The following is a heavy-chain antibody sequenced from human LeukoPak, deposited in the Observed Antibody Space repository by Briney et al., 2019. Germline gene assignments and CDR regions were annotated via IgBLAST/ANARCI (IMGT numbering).Heavy chain of an antibody. V-gene: IGHV4-39*07. CDR3: AGGGRGYND. CDR2: ICYSGRA. J-gene: IGHJ4*02. D-gene: IGHD3-22*01. Sequence: PSETLSLTCTVSGGSISSSGYYWGWIGPPPGKGLDWVGSICYSGRAYEDPSLKSRATISVDTTKKQFSLKPSSVTAADTAVYYSAGGGRGYNDWGQGTLVTVS. CDR1: GGSISSSGYY.